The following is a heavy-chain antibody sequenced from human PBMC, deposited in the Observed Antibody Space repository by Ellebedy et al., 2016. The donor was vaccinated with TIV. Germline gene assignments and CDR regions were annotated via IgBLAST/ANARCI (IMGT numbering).Heavy chain of an antibody. J-gene: IGHJ5*02. CDR2: ISSSSSYI. CDR3: ARGIGSRLDP. CDR1: GFTFSSYS. V-gene: IGHV3-21*01. Sequence: GGSLRLXCAASGFTFSSYSMNWVRQAPGKGLEWVSSISSSSSYIYYADSVKGRFTISRDNAKNSLYLQMNSLRAEDTAVYYCARGIGSRLDPWGQGTLVTVSS. D-gene: IGHD2-2*01.